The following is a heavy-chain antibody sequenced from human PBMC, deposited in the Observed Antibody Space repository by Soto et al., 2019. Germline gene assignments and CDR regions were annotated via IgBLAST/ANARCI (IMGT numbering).Heavy chain of an antibody. CDR2: IKSETNGGTT. Sequence: EVQLVESGGGLVKPGGSLRLSCAASGFTFRNAWMSWVRQAPGKGLEWGGRIKSETNGGTTDYTAPVKGRFTISRDDSSNTLYLQMNSLKTEDTAVFYCTTGGLGTWGQGTMVSVSS. J-gene: IGHJ3*01. CDR1: GFTFRNAW. CDR3: TTGGLGT. V-gene: IGHV3-15*01. D-gene: IGHD1-1*01.